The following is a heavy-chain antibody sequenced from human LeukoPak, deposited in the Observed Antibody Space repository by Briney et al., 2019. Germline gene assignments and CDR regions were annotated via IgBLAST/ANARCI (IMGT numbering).Heavy chain of an antibody. Sequence: ASVKVSCKASGYTFTSYGISWVRQAPGQGLEWMGWINPNSGGTDYAQKFQGRVTMTRDTSISTAYMELSRLRSDDTAVYYCASRKIYCSSTSCRDAFDIWGQGTMVTVSS. CDR3: ASRKIYCSSTSCRDAFDI. D-gene: IGHD2-2*01. V-gene: IGHV1-2*02. CDR1: GYTFTSYG. CDR2: INPNSGGT. J-gene: IGHJ3*02.